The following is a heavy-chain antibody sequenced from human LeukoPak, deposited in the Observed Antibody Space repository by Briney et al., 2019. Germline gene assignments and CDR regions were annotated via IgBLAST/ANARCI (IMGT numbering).Heavy chain of an antibody. CDR3: ARHQDIVVVPAADVWFDP. V-gene: IGHV3-33*01. D-gene: IGHD2-2*01. Sequence: QPGRSLRLSCAASGFTFSSYGMHWVRQAPGKGLEWVAVIWYDGSNKYYADSVKGRFTISRDNSKNTLYLQMNSLRAEDTAVYYCARHQDIVVVPAADVWFDPWGQGTLVTVSS. CDR1: GFTFSSYG. J-gene: IGHJ5*02. CDR2: IWYDGSNK.